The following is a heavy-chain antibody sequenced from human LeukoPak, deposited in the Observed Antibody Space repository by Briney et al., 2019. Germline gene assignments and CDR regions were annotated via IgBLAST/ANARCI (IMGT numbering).Heavy chain of an antibody. CDR3: AREMGHEYSSSGQAFDI. CDR2: IYHSGST. Sequence: SQTLSLTCTVSGGSISSGGYYWSWIRQPPGKGLEWIGYIYHSGSTYYNPSLKSRVTISVDRSKNQFSLKLSSVTAADTAVYYCAREMGHEYSSSGQAFDIWGQGTMVTVSS. CDR1: GGSISSGGYY. D-gene: IGHD6-6*01. J-gene: IGHJ3*02. V-gene: IGHV4-30-2*01.